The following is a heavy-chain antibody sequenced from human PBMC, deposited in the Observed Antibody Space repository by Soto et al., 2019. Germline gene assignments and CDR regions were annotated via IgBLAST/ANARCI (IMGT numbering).Heavy chain of an antibody. J-gene: IGHJ5*02. Sequence: GASVKVSCKASGYTFTSYAMHWVRQAPGQRLDWMGWINAGNGNTKYSQKFQGRVTITRDTSASTAYMELSSLRAEDTAVYYCARDDGAGNYVNWFDPWGQGTLVTVSS. D-gene: IGHD1-1*01. V-gene: IGHV1-3*01. CDR2: INAGNGNT. CDR3: ARDDGAGNYVNWFDP. CDR1: GYTFTSYA.